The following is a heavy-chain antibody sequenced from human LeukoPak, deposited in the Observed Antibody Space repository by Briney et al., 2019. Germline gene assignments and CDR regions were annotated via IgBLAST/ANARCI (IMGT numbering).Heavy chain of an antibody. D-gene: IGHD3-3*01. V-gene: IGHV4-39*01. Sequence: SETLCLTCTVSGGSISSSSYYWGWIRQLPGKGLEWIGSIYYSGSTYYNPSLKSRVTISVDTSKNQFSLKLSSVTAADTAVYYCSTLKGDYYDFWSGYHQFDYWGQGTLVTVSS. CDR1: GGSISSSSYY. CDR2: IYYSGST. CDR3: STLKGDYYDFWSGYHQFDY. J-gene: IGHJ4*02.